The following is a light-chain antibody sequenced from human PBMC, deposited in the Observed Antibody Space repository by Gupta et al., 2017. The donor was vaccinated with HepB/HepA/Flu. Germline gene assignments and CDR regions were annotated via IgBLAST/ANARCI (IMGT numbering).Light chain of an antibody. Sequence: AFRLTQSPSSISASTGDTVTITCLASQDISYFLAWYQQKPGKAPNLLIYSTSTLQNGVPSRFSGGGSGTDFTLTITSLQAEDFATYYCQQYSTYPFTFGGGTKVEIK. CDR3: QQYSTYPFT. J-gene: IGKJ4*01. CDR1: QDISYF. CDR2: STS. V-gene: IGKV1-8*01.